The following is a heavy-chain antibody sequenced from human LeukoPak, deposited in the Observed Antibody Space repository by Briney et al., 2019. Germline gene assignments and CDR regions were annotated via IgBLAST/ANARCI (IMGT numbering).Heavy chain of an antibody. CDR3: AKDRACYYDSSGYSNYYFDY. J-gene: IGHJ4*02. D-gene: IGHD3-22*01. CDR2: ISYDGSNK. Sequence: GGSLRLSCAASGFTFSSYGMHWVRQAPGKGLEWVAVISYDGSNKYYADSVKGRFTISRDNSKNTLYLQMNSLRAEDTAVYYCAKDRACYYDSSGYSNYYFDYWGQGTLVTVSS. V-gene: IGHV3-30*18. CDR1: GFTFSSYG.